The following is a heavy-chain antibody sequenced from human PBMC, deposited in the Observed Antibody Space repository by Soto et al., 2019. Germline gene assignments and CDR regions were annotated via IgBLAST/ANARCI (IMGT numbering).Heavy chain of an antibody. CDR1: GFSLSTSGVG. CDR2: IYWNDDK. Sequence: QITLKESGPTLVKPTQPLTLTCTFSGFSLSTSGVGVGWIRQPPGKALEWLALIYWNDDKRYSPSLKSRLTNNKDTSKNQVVLSITIMDPVDTATYYCSHCGRDGYNRMFDYWGQGTLVTVSS. V-gene: IGHV2-5*01. J-gene: IGHJ4*02. D-gene: IGHD1-1*01. CDR3: SHCGRDGYNRMFDY.